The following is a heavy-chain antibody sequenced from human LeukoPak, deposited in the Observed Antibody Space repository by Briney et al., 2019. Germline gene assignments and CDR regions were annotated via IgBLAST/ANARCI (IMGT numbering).Heavy chain of an antibody. Sequence: SQTLSLTCAVSGGSMSSGGYSWSWIRQPPGTGLEWIGYIYPSGNTYYNPSLKSRVTMSVDRSKNQFSLELSSVSAADTAVYYCARLDLTISSSGWFDPWGQGTLVTVSS. CDR2: IYPSGNT. J-gene: IGHJ5*02. CDR3: ARLDLTISSSGWFDP. CDR1: GGSMSSGGYS. D-gene: IGHD6-13*01. V-gene: IGHV4-30-2*01.